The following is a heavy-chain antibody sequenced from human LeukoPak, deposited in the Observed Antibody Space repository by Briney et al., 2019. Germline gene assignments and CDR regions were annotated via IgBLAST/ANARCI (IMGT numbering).Heavy chain of an antibody. CDR2: IGFDGSQK. CDR3: ARDRCSGGSCDSSAEYYQH. CDR1: GLTFSSYG. Sequence: GSSRKLSCAAPGLTFSSYGTTWVGKVPGKGLDGGAVIGFDGSQKYYADSVKGRFTISRDNSKNTLFLQMNSLRAEDTAVYYCARDRCSGGSCDSSAEYYQHWGLGTLVTVSS. D-gene: IGHD2-15*01. J-gene: IGHJ1*01. V-gene: IGHV3-33*01.